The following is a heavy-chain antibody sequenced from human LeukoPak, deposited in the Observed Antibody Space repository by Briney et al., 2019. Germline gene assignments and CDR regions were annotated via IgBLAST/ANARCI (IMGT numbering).Heavy chain of an antibody. V-gene: IGHV4-59*01. CDR2: IYYSGST. D-gene: IGHD3-3*01. CDR1: GGSISSYY. J-gene: IGHJ4*02. Sequence: PSGTLSLTCTVSGGSISSYYWSWIRQPPGKGLEWIGYIYYSGSTNYNPSLKSRVTISVDTSKNQFSLKLSSVTAADTAVYYCARASDYDFWSGYPAWFDYWGQGTLVTVSS. CDR3: ARASDYDFWSGYPAWFDY.